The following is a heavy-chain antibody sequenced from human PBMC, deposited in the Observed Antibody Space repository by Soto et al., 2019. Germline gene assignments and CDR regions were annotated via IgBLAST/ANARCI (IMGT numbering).Heavy chain of an antibody. D-gene: IGHD6-19*01. CDR3: ARDRGSGWYDY. V-gene: IGHV4-30-2*01. CDR1: GGSISSGGYS. J-gene: IGHJ4*02. CDR2: IYHSGST. Sequence: SETLSLTCAVSGGSISSGGYSWSWIRQPPGKGLEWIGYIYHSGSTYYNPSLKSRVTISVDRSKNQFSLKLSSVTAADTAVYYCARDRGSGWYDYWGQGTLVPVSS.